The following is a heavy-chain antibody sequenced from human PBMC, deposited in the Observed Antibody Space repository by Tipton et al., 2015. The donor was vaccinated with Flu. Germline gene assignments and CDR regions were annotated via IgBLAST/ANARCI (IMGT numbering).Heavy chain of an antibody. D-gene: IGHD3-10*01. J-gene: IGHJ5*02. CDR3: AREAAPTPGAGYQYES. CDR2: IYTSGST. V-gene: IGHV4-4*07. Sequence: TLSLTCTVSGDSISNYYWGWIRQPAGKGLQWIGRIYTSGSTDYNPSLKGRVTMSVDTSRNQFSLRLSSVTAADTAVYFCAREAAPTPGAGYQYESWGQGKPVTVFS. CDR1: GDSISNYY.